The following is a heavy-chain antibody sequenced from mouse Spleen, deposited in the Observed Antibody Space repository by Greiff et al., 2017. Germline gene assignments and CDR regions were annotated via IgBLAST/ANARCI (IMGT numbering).Heavy chain of an antibody. CDR3: ARGDYGSSYWYFDV. Sequence: DVKLVESGGGLVQPGGSRKLSCAASGFTFSSFGMHWVRQAPEKGLEWVAYISSGSSTIYYADTVKGRFTIYRDNPKNTLFLQMTSLRSEDTAMYYCARGDYGSSYWYFDVWGAGTTVTVSS. CDR1: GFTFSSFG. D-gene: IGHD1-1*01. CDR2: ISSGSSTI. V-gene: IGHV5-17*02. J-gene: IGHJ1*01.